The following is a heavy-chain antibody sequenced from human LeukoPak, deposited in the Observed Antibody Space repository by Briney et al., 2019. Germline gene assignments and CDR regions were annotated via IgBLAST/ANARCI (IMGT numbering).Heavy chain of an antibody. Sequence: GASVKVSCKASGYTFTGYYMHWVRQAPGQGLEWMGWMNPNSGNTGYAQKFQGRVTMTRNTSISTAYMELSSLRSEDTAVYYCASGLWFGELFSDYWGQGTLVTVSS. CDR2: MNPNSGNT. D-gene: IGHD3-10*01. J-gene: IGHJ4*02. CDR3: ASGLWFGELFSDY. V-gene: IGHV1-8*02. CDR1: GYTFTGYY.